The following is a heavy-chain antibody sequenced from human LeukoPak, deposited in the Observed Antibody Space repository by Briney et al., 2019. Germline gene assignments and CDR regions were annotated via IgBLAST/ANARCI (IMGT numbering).Heavy chain of an antibody. D-gene: IGHD3-10*01. CDR1: GFSFGYYA. CDR3: AKDRRRTGVRISDY. Sequence: GRSLRLSCAASGFSFGYYAMHLVRQAPGKGVEWVSGISWNSDSIGYADSVKGRFIIPRDNAKNSLYLQMNSLRAEHTAVYYCAKDRRRTGVRISDYWGEGTLVTVSS. J-gene: IGHJ4*02. V-gene: IGHV3-9*01. CDR2: ISWNSDSI.